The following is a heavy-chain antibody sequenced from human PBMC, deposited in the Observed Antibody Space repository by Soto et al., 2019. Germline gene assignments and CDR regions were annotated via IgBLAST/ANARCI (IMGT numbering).Heavy chain of an antibody. CDR3: AKIDKFNPQISGWAKRFDY. V-gene: IGHV3-23*01. Sequence: GGSLRLSCAASGFTFSNYGMTWVRQAPGKGLEWVSGMSRDGGVTDYTDSVKGRFTISRDISKNTLYLQMNSLRAEDTAVYYCAKIDKFNPQISGWAKRFDYWGQGTLVTVSS. CDR1: GFTFSNYG. D-gene: IGHD6-19*01. J-gene: IGHJ4*02. CDR2: MSRDGGVT.